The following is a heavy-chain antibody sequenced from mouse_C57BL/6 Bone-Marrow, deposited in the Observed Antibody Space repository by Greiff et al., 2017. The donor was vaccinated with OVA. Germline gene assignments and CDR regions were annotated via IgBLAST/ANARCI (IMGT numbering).Heavy chain of an antibody. D-gene: IGHD4-1*01. Sequence: QVHVKQSGAELARPGASVKLSCKASGYTFTSYGISWVKQRTGQGLEWIGEIYPRSGNTYYNEKFKGKATLTADKSSSTAYMELRSLTSEDSAVYFCARGAGTKGNYWGQGTTLTVSS. CDR2: IYPRSGNT. CDR1: GYTFTSYG. CDR3: ARGAGTKGNY. V-gene: IGHV1-81*01. J-gene: IGHJ2*01.